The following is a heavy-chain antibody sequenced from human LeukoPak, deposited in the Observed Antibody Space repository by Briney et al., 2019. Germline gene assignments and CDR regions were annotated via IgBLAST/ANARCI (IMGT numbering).Heavy chain of an antibody. J-gene: IGHJ4*02. D-gene: IGHD6-19*01. CDR3: AREDLVAVAGDH. CDR1: GYTFTSYD. V-gene: IGHV1-3*01. CDR2: INAGNGNT. Sequence: ASVKVSCKASGYTFTSYDINWVRQAPGQRLEWMGWINAGNGNTKYSQKFQGRVTITRDTSASTAYMELSSLRSEDTAVYYCAREDLVAVAGDHWGQGTLVTVSS.